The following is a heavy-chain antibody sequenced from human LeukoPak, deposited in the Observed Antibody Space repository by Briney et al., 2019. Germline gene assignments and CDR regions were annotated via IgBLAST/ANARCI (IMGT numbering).Heavy chain of an antibody. CDR1: GFTFSSYW. CDR2: INSDGSTT. D-gene: IGHD3-16*01. J-gene: IGHJ4*02. V-gene: IGHV3-74*01. Sequence: PGGSLRLSCAASGFTFSSYWMHWVRQAPGKGLMWVSRINSDGSTTSYADSVKGRFTISRDNAKNTLYLQMNSLRVEDTAVYYCTRINYGWGQGTLDTVSS. CDR3: TRINYG.